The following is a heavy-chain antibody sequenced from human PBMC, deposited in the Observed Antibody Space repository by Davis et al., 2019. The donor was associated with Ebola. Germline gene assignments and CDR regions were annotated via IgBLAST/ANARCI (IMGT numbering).Heavy chain of an antibody. D-gene: IGHD3-9*01. CDR1: GFTFSSYS. CDR3: ARALRYFDPPFDY. CDR2: ISSSSSYI. V-gene: IGHV3-21*01. Sequence: GESLKISCAASGFTFSSYSMNWVRQAPGKGLEWVSSISSSSSYIYYADSVKGRFTISRDNSKNTLYLQMNSLRAEDTAVYYCARALRYFDPPFDYWGQGTLVTVSS. J-gene: IGHJ4*02.